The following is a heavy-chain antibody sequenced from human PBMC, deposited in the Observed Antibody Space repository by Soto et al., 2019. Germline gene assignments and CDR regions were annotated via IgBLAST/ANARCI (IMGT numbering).Heavy chain of an antibody. Sequence: GSGPTLVNPTQTLTLTCTFSGFSLSTSGVGVGWIRQPPGKALEWLALIYWNDDKRYSPSLKSRLTITKDTSKNQVVLTMTNMDPVDTATYYCAHRPHDYGDTLRNWYFDYWGQGTLVTVSS. CDR3: AHRPHDYGDTLRNWYFDY. D-gene: IGHD4-17*01. J-gene: IGHJ4*02. CDR2: IYWNDDK. CDR1: GFSLSTSGVG. V-gene: IGHV2-5*01.